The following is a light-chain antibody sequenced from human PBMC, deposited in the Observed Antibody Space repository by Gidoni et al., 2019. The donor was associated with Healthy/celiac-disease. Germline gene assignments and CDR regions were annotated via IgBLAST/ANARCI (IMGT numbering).Light chain of an antibody. V-gene: IGKV3-15*01. Sequence: EIVMTQSPATLSVSPGERATLSCRASQSVSSNLAWYQQKPGQAPRLHIYGASTRATGIPARFSGSGSGTEFTLTISSLQSEDFAVYYCQQYNNWPRLFTFGPXTKVDIK. J-gene: IGKJ3*01. CDR3: QQYNNWPRLFT. CDR1: QSVSSN. CDR2: GAS.